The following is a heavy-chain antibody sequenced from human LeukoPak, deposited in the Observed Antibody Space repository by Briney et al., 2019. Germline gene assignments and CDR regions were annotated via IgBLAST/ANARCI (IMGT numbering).Heavy chain of an antibody. D-gene: IGHD6-19*01. CDR2: IYYSGST. CDR3: ARHTEGNSSGWDPPPDY. CDR1: GGSICSFY. J-gene: IGHJ4*02. V-gene: IGHV4-59*08. Sequence: GTLSLTCTVSGGSICSFYWSWIPQPPGEGLEWSGYIYYSGSTNYNPSLKSRVTISVDTSKNQFSLKLSSVTAADTAVYYCARHTEGNSSGWDPPPDYWGQGNLVTVSS.